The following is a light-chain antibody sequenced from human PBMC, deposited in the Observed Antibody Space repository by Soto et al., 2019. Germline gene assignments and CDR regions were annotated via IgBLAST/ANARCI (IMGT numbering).Light chain of an antibody. Sequence: QSVLTQPASVSGSPGQSITISCTGTSSDVGSYNLVSWYQQYPGKAPKLMIYEVSKWPSGVSNRFSGSKSGNTASLTISGLQAEDEADYYCGSYTGSIYVFGTGTKLTVL. J-gene: IGLJ1*01. CDR1: SSDVGSYNL. CDR3: GSYTGSIYV. CDR2: EVS. V-gene: IGLV2-14*02.